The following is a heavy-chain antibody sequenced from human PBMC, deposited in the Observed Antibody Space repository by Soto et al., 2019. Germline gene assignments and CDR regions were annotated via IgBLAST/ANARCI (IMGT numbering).Heavy chain of an antibody. Sequence: QTGGSLRLSCAASGFTFDDYTMHWVRQAPGKGLEWVSLISWDGGSTYYADSVKGRFTISRDNSKNSLYLQMNSLRTEDTALYYCAKEGGYRRYYYYDMDVWGQGTTVTV. J-gene: IGHJ6*02. V-gene: IGHV3-43*01. D-gene: IGHD5-12*01. CDR1: GFTFDDYT. CDR3: AKEGGYRRYYYYDMDV. CDR2: ISWDGGST.